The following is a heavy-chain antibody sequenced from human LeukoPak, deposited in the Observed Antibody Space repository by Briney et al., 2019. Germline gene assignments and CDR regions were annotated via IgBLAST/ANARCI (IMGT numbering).Heavy chain of an antibody. CDR1: GYSFTSYW. V-gene: IGHV5-51*01. Sequence: GESLQISCKGSGYSFTSYWIGWVRQMPGKGLEWMGIIYPGDSDTRYSPSFQGQVTISADKSISTAYLQWSSLKASDTAMYYCARIRPPSSLWFGEAGYYFDYWGQGTLVTVSS. CDR2: IYPGDSDT. CDR3: ARIRPPSSLWFGEAGYYFDY. D-gene: IGHD3-10*01. J-gene: IGHJ4*02.